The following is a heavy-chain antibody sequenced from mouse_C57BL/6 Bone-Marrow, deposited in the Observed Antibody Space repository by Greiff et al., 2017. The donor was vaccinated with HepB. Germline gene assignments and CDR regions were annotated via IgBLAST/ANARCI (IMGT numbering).Heavy chain of an antibody. CDR3: ARHSHYYGSSPWYFDV. V-gene: IGHV5-6*01. CDR2: ISSGGSYT. J-gene: IGHJ1*03. D-gene: IGHD1-1*01. Sequence: VQLKESGGDLVKPGGSLKLSCAASGFTFSSYGMSWVRQTPDKRLEWVATISSGGSYTYYPDSVKGRFTISRDNAKNTLYLQMSSLKSEDTAMYYCARHSHYYGSSPWYFDVWGTGTTVTVSS. CDR1: GFTFSSYG.